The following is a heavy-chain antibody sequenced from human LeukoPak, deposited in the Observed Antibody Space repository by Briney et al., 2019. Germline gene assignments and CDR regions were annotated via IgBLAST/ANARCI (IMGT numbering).Heavy chain of an antibody. CDR1: GGSFSGYS. CDR3: ARDEIAVAGRDFDY. Sequence: SETLSLTCAVYGGSFSGYSWTWIRQPPGKGLEWIGEINYTGSTNYNPSLKSRVTISVDTSKNQFSLKVSSVTAADTAVYYCARDEIAVAGRDFDYWGQGTLVTVSS. D-gene: IGHD6-19*01. J-gene: IGHJ4*02. V-gene: IGHV4-34*01. CDR2: INYTGST.